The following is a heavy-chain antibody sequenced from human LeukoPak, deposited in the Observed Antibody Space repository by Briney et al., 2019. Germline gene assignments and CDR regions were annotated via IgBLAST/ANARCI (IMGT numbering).Heavy chain of an antibody. CDR3: ARGITGWFGELLNWFDP. V-gene: IGHV4-61*01. Sequence: PSETLSLTCTVSGGSVSSDSYYWSWIRRPPGKGLEWIGYIYYSGSTNYNPSLKSRVTISVDTSKNQFSLMLSSVTAADTAVYYCARGITGWFGELLNWFDPWGQGTLVTVSS. CDR2: IYYSGST. CDR1: GGSVSSDSYY. D-gene: IGHD3-10*01. J-gene: IGHJ5*02.